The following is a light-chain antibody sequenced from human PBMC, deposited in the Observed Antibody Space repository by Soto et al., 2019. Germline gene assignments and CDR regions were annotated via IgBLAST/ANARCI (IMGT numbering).Light chain of an antibody. CDR3: QQYNNWPPVT. Sequence: EIVMPQSPATLSMSPGESATLSCRASQSVYNISAWYQQKPGQAPRLLIYGASTRATGIPARFSGSGSGTEFTLTISSLQSEDFAVYFCQQYNNWPPVTFGPGTKVDIK. CDR2: GAS. CDR1: QSVYNI. V-gene: IGKV3-15*01. J-gene: IGKJ3*01.